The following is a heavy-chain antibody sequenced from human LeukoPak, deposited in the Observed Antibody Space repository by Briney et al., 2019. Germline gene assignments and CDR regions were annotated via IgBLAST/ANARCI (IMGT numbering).Heavy chain of an antibody. CDR3: TTDPQIAVAGEERIYCYGMDV. CDR1: GFTFSNAW. CDR2: IKSKTDGGTT. V-gene: IGHV3-15*07. Sequence: PGGSLRLSCAASGFTFSNAWMNWVRQAPGKGLEWVGRIKSKTDGGTTDYAAPVKGRFTISRDDSKNTLYLQMNSLKTEDTAVYYCTTDPQIAVAGEERIYCYGMDVWGQGTTVTVSS. D-gene: IGHD6-19*01. J-gene: IGHJ6*02.